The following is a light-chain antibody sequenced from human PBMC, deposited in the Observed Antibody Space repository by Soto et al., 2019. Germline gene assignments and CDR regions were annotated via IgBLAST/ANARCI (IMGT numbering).Light chain of an antibody. CDR1: QSVSSSY. CDR2: GAS. J-gene: IGKJ4*01. Sequence: EIVITLSPGTLSLYPGERSTPSCRASQSVSSSYLAWYQQKPGQAPRLLIYGASSRATGIPDRFSGSGSGTDFTLTISRLEPEDFAVYYCQQYGSAPPLNLGGGTKVDIK. V-gene: IGKV3-20*01. CDR3: QQYGSAPPLN.